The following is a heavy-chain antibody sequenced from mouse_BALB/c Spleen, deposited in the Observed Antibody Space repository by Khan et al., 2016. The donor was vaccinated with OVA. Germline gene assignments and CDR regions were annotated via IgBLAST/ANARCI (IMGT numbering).Heavy chain of an antibody. CDR1: GFIFSTYG. D-gene: IGHD1-1*01. Sequence: EVELVESGGDLVTPEGSLKLSCAASGFIFSTYGLSWVRQTPDKRLEWVATISSGGSYTYYPDSVQGRFTISSDNAKNTLYLQMSSLKSEDTAMFYCARRAYYYDSEGFAYWGQGTLVTVSA. CDR3: ARRAYYYDSEGFAY. J-gene: IGHJ3*01. CDR2: ISSGGSYT. V-gene: IGHV5-6*01.